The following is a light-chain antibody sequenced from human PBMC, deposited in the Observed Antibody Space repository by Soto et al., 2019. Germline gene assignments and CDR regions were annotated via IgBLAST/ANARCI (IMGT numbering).Light chain of an antibody. J-gene: IGLJ2*01. Sequence: QSVLTQPPSASGTPGQRVTISCSGSSSNIGTNTVIWYQQLPGAAPKLLSYSDNQQPSGVPDRFSGSKSGTSASLAISGLQSEDEADYFCAAWDVSLVVFGGGTKVTVL. CDR2: SDN. CDR1: SSNIGTNT. CDR3: AAWDVSLVV. V-gene: IGLV1-44*01.